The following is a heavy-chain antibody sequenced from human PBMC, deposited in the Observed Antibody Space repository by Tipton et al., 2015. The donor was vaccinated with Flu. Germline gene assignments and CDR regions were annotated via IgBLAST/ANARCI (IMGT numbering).Heavy chain of an antibody. CDR1: GDSIGSRYF. J-gene: IGHJ3*01. CDR2: IGHTGNT. CDR3: ARERRGGWPFYDAFDF. Sequence: TLSLTCSVSGDSIGSRYFWGWIRQPPGKGLEWIGNIGHTGNTYHNPSLKSRVRLSVDTSKNQFSLRLSSVTAADTAVYYCARERRGGWPFYDAFDFWGQGTTVTVSS. D-gene: IGHD6-19*01. V-gene: IGHV4-38-2*02.